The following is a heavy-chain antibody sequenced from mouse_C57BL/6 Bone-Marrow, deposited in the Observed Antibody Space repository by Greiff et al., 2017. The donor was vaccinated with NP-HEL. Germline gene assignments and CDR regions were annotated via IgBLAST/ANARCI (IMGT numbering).Heavy chain of an antibody. CDR1: GFNIKDDY. D-gene: IGHD1-1*01. J-gene: IGHJ2*01. Sequence: VQLQQSGAELVRPGASVKLSCTASGFNIKDDYMHWVKQRPEQGLEWIGWIDPENGDTEYASKFQGKATITADTSSNTAYLQLSSLTSEDTAVYYCTTWCITTVHFDYWGQGTTLTVAS. V-gene: IGHV14-4*01. CDR2: IDPENGDT. CDR3: TTWCITTVHFDY.